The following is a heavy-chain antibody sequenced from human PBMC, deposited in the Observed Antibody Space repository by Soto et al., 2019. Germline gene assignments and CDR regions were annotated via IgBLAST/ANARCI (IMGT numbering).Heavy chain of an antibody. J-gene: IGHJ4*02. CDR1: GGSISSSSYY. Sequence: QLQLQESGPGLVKPSETLSLTCTVSGGSISSSSYYWGWIRQPPGKGLEWIGSIYYSGSTYYNPSLKSRVPISVDTSKNQFSLKLSSVTAADTAVYYCARHRFIVVVPAAFDYWGQGTLVTVSS. V-gene: IGHV4-39*01. D-gene: IGHD2-2*01. CDR3: ARHRFIVVVPAAFDY. CDR2: IYYSGST.